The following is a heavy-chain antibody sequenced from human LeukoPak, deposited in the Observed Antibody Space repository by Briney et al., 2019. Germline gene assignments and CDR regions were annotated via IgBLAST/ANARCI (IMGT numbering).Heavy chain of an antibody. CDR3: ARVEYSSSSVPFDY. Sequence: VASVKVSCKASGYTFTSYAVHWVRQAPGQGLEWMGWINAGNGNTKYSQKFQGRVTITRDTSASTAYMDLSSLRSEDTAVYYCARVEYSSSSVPFDYWGQGTLVTVSS. J-gene: IGHJ4*02. CDR1: GYTFTSYA. V-gene: IGHV1-3*01. D-gene: IGHD6-6*01. CDR2: INAGNGNT.